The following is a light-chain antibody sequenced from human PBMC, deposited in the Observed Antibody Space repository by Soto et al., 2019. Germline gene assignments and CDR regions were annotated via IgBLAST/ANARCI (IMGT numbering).Light chain of an antibody. Sequence: QSALTQPPSVSAAPGQKVTISCSGSSSNIGNNYVSWYQQLPGTAPKLLIYDNHKRPSGIPDRFSGSKSGTSATLGITGLQTGDEADYYCGTWDSSLGALFGGGTQLTVL. V-gene: IGLV1-51*01. J-gene: IGLJ2*01. CDR1: SSNIGNNY. CDR2: DNH. CDR3: GTWDSSLGAL.